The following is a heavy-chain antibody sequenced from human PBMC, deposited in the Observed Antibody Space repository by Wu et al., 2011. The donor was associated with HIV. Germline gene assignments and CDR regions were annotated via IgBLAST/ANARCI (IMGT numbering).Heavy chain of an antibody. J-gene: IGHJ4*02. Sequence: QVQLVQSGAEVKKPGSSVKVSCKASGGTFSSYAISWVRQAPGQGLEWMGRIIPIFGTANYAQKFQGRVTITADKSTSTAYMELSSLRSEDTAVYYCARGDNLPLTKRYYFHYWGQGTLVTVSS. CDR3: ARGDNLPLTKRYYFHY. V-gene: IGHV1-69*06. D-gene: IGHD1-1*01. CDR1: GGTFSSYA. CDR2: IIPIFGTA.